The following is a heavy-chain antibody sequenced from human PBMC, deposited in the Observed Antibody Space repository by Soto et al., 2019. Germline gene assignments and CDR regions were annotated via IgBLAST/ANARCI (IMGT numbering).Heavy chain of an antibody. CDR3: ARRSITMSWFDP. J-gene: IGHJ5*02. V-gene: IGHV4-34*01. D-gene: IGHD3-22*01. CDR1: GGSFSGYY. CDR2: INHSGST. Sequence: SETLSLTCAVYGGSFSGYYWSWIRQPPGKGLEWIGEINHSGSTNYNPSLKSRVTISVDTSKNQFSLKLSSVTAADTAVYYCARRSITMSWFDPWGQGTLVTVSS.